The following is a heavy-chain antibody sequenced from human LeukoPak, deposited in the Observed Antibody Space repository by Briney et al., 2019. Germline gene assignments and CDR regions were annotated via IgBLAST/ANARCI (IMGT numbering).Heavy chain of an antibody. V-gene: IGHV3-64*01. Sequence: PGGSLRLSCVASGFTFSSYAMHWVRQAPGKGLEYVSAISNNGGSTYYANSVKGRFTISRGNSKNTLSLQMGSLRAEDKAVYYCARGDSGSHLDYWGQGSLVTVSS. D-gene: IGHD1-26*01. CDR1: GFTFSSYA. CDR3: ARGDSGSHLDY. CDR2: ISNNGGST. J-gene: IGHJ4*02.